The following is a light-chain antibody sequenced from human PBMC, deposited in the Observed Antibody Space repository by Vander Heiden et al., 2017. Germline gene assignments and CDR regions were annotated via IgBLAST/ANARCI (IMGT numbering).Light chain of an antibody. CDR2: GAS. CDR3: QQYSSSTIT. V-gene: IGKV3-20*01. J-gene: IGKJ5*01. Sequence: EIVLMQSPGTLSLSPWERATLSCRASQSVSSNYLAWYQHRPGQAPRLLIYGASSSASGIPDRFSGSGSGTDFTLTISRLEPEDFAVYYCQQYSSSTITFGQGTRLEMK. CDR1: QSVSSNY.